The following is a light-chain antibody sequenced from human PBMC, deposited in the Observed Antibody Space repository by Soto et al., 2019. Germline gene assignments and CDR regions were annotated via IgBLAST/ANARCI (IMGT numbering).Light chain of an antibody. CDR3: TSYTSSSLYV. J-gene: IGLJ1*01. V-gene: IGLV2-14*01. CDR1: NSDIGGYNS. Sequence: QSVLTQPASVSGSPGQSITISCTGSNSDIGGYNSVSWYQQHPGKAPKLLIFGVTNRPSGVSDRFSGSKSGNTASLTISALQAEDEADYYCTSYTSSSLYVYGTGTKLTVL. CDR2: GVT.